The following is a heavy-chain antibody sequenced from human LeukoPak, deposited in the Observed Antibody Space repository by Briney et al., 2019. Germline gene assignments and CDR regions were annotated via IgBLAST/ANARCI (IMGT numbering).Heavy chain of an antibody. CDR1: GFTFSSYW. V-gene: IGHV3-74*01. J-gene: IGHJ4*02. CDR3: ASPQEKSILGY. D-gene: IGHD3-3*01. CDR2: INSDGSST. Sequence: GGSLRLSRAASGFTFSSYWMHWVRHAPGKGLAWVSRINSDGSSTIYADSVKCRCTISRDNAKNTLYLQMNSLRAEATAVYYCASPQEKSILGYWGQGTLVTVSS.